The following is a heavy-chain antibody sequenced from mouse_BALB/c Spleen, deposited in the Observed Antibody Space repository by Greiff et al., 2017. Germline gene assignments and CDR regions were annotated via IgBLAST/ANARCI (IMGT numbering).Heavy chain of an antibody. CDR3: ARETPFTTATGDYYAMDY. D-gene: IGHD1-2*01. Sequence: QVQLKQSGPGLVAPSQSLSITCTVSGFSLTGYGVNWVRQPPGKGLEWLGMIWGDGSTDYNSALKSRLSISKDNSKSQVFLKMNSLQTDDTARYYCARETPFTTATGDYYAMDYWGQGTSVTVSS. CDR2: IWGDGST. J-gene: IGHJ4*01. V-gene: IGHV2-6-7*01. CDR1: GFSLTGYG.